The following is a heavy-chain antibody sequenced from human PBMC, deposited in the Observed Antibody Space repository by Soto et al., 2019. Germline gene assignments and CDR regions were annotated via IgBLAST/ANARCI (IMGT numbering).Heavy chain of an antibody. Sequence: GGSLRLSCAASGFTFSSYAMSWVRQAPGKGLEWVSDISTSGGSTSYADSVKGRFTISRDSSKNTLFLQMNSLRAEDTALYYCAKVQWLSSDAFDIWGQGTMVTVSS. CDR1: GFTFSSYA. CDR2: ISTSGGST. D-gene: IGHD6-19*01. V-gene: IGHV3-23*01. J-gene: IGHJ3*02. CDR3: AKVQWLSSDAFDI.